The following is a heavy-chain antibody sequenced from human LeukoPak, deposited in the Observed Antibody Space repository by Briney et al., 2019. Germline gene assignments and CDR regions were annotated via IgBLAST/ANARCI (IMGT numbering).Heavy chain of an antibody. J-gene: IGHJ4*02. CDR3: AKDRDPD. CDR1: GFTFSSYA. D-gene: IGHD2-21*02. Sequence: PGGSLRLSCAASGFTFSSYAMSWVRQAPGRGLEWVSAISGSGGGTYYAVSVRGRFTISRDNSKYTLYLQMNSLRAEDTAVYYCAKDRDPDWGQGTLVTVSS. V-gene: IGHV3-23*01. CDR2: ISGSGGGT.